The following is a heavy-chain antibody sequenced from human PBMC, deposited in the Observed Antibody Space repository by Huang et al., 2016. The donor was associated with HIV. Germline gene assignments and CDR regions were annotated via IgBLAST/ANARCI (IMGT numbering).Heavy chain of an antibody. CDR1: GLLFTTFT. CDR3: ARGGPVGYFNL. Sequence: EVQLEESGGALVKPGGSLRFSCAANGLLFTTFTKHWVRQAPGKGREWFYSISGRGSSRYYADAVKGRLTISRENTKKSLYLQMSSLSVDDTAFYFCARGGPVGYFNLWGHGTLVSVSS. D-gene: IGHD2-15*01. V-gene: IGHV3-21*01. CDR2: ISGRGSSR. J-gene: IGHJ4*03.